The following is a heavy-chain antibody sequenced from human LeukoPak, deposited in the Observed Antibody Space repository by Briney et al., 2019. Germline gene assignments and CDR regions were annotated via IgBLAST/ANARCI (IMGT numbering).Heavy chain of an antibody. CDR1: GGSVSSSSYH. CDR2: VFYSGST. J-gene: IGHJ4*02. CDR3: ARLWSTDCSAGSCPPQPNY. D-gene: IGHD2-15*01. V-gene: IGHV4-39*01. Sequence: SEPLSLTCTVSGGSVSSSSYHWGWIRQPQGKGLEWIGSVFYSGSTYYNPSLKSRVTMSVDTSKNQFSLKLSSVIAADTAVYYCARLWSTDCSAGSCPPQPNYWGQGTLVTVSS.